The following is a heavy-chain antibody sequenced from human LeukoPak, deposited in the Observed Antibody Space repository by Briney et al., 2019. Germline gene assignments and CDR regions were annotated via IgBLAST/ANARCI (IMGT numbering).Heavy chain of an antibody. CDR3: AKGRSRSGPDY. D-gene: IGHD2-15*01. J-gene: IGHJ4*02. CDR1: GFTFSSYA. V-gene: IGHV3-23*01. CDR2: IGGGGGST. Sequence: SGGSLRLSCAASGFTFSSYAMHWVRQAPGKGLEWVSAIGGGGGSTYYADSVKGRFTISRDNSKNTLYLQMNSLRAEDTALYYCAKGRSRSGPDYWGQGALVTVSS.